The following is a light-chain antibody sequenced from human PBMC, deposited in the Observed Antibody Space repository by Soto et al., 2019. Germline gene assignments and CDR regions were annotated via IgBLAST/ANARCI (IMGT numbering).Light chain of an antibody. J-gene: IGKJ1*01. V-gene: IGKV1-5*03. CDR2: KAS. CDR3: QQYHSPRT. Sequence: DIQLTQSPSTLSASVGDRVTITCRASQSISSWLAWHQQKPGKAPNLLISKASSLESGVLARFSGSGSGTEFTRTLSSVQPDDFATYYCQQYHSPRTFGQGTRVEIK. CDR1: QSISSW.